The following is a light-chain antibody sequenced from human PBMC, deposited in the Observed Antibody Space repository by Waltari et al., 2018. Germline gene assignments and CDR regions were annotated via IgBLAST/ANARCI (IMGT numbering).Light chain of an antibody. CDR2: GAS. J-gene: IGKJ1*01. Sequence: AIQMTQSPSSLSAVVGDRLTITCRASQAIRNDLSWYQQKPGQAPKLLIYGASFLQRGVPSRFSGRGSGTDFILTISSRQPEDFATYYCLQDYSYPWTFGQGTNVDI. V-gene: IGKV1-6*01. CDR3: LQDYSYPWT. CDR1: QAIRND.